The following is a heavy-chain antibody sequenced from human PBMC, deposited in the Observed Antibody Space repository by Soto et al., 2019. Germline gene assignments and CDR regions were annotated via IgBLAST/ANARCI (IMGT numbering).Heavy chain of an antibody. Sequence: GGSLRLSCATSGFTFSTYAMSWVRQAPGKGLEWVSAIDSGDDTYYADSVKGRFTISREKSKITLNLQMNTLRAEDTAIYYCAKGGVTGPTFGLDAFDIWGQGTQVTVSS. CDR3: AKGGVTGPTFGLDAFDI. CDR2: IDSGDDT. V-gene: IGHV3-23*01. J-gene: IGHJ3*02. D-gene: IGHD1-7*01. CDR1: GFTFSTYA.